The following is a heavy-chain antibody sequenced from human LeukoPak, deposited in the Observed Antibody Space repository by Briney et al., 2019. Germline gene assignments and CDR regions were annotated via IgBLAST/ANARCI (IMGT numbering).Heavy chain of an antibody. CDR2: VNYDGTIT. V-gene: IGHV3-74*01. D-gene: IGHD6-13*01. CDR1: GFTFWYHS. J-gene: IGHJ4*02. Sequence: GGSLRLSCAASGFTFWYHSVNWVRQAPGKGLVWVSRVNYDGTITGDADSVTGGLTISTDNAKNTVYLQMNSLRDEDTAVYYCAREGAAAGLGYWGQGTLVTVSS. CDR3: AREGAAAGLGY.